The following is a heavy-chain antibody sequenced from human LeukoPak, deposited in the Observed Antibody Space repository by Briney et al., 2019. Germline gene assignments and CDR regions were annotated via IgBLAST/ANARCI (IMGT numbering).Heavy chain of an antibody. D-gene: IGHD3-3*01. CDR3: ARAPDFGVARAAFDI. Sequence: ASVKVSCKASGGTFSSYAISWVRQAPGQGLEWMGGIIPIFGTANYAQKFQGRVTITADESTSTAYMELSSLRSEDTAVYYCARAPDFGVARAAFDIWGQGTMVTVSS. CDR1: GGTFSSYA. J-gene: IGHJ3*02. CDR2: IIPIFGTA. V-gene: IGHV1-69*13.